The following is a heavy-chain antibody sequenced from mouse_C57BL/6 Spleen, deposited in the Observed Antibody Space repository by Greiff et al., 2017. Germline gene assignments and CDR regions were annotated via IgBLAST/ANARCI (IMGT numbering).Heavy chain of an antibody. Sequence: DVQLVESGPGLVKPSQSLSLTCSVTGYSITSGYYWNWIRQFPGNKLEWMGYISYDGSNNYNPSLKNRISITRDTSKNQFFLKLNSVTTEDTATYYCARDRSYDYGAWGQGTTLTVSS. CDR2: ISYDGSN. V-gene: IGHV3-6*01. J-gene: IGHJ2*01. CDR1: GYSITSGYY. CDR3: ARDRSYDYGA. D-gene: IGHD2-4*01.